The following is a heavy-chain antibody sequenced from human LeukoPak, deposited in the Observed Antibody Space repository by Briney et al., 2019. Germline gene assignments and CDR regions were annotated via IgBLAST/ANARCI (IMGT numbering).Heavy chain of an antibody. CDR1: GFTFTTYT. D-gene: IGHD3-22*01. CDR2: ISGTGGST. CDR3: ARDGLDSSGPVAFDI. J-gene: IGHJ3*02. V-gene: IGHV3-23*01. Sequence: GGSLRLTCAASGFTFTTYTMAWVRQAPGKGLEWVSTISGTGGSTAYADSVKGRFTFSRDNSKNTLYLQMNSLRSEDTAVYYCARDGLDSSGPVAFDIWGQGTMVTVSS.